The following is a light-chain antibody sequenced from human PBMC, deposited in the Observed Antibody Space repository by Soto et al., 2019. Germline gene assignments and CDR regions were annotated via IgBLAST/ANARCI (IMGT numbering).Light chain of an antibody. J-gene: IGKJ4*01. CDR2: LAS. Sequence: EIVLTQSPATLSSFPGDRVTLSCRASQAVNTRLAWYQHKPGQAPRLLIYLASSRATGVPDRFSGSGSGTDFTLTISRLEPEDFAVYYCQQYGSSVTFGGGTKVDIK. CDR3: QQYGSSVT. CDR1: QAVNTR. V-gene: IGKV3-20*01.